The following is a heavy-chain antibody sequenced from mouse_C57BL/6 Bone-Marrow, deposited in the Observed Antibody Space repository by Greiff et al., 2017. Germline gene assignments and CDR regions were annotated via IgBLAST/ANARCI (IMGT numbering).Heavy chain of an antibody. Sequence: VQLQQPGAELVKPGASVKMSCKASGYTFTGYYINWVKQSPEQGLEWIGDINPGSGSTTYNEKFKSKATLTVDTSSSTAYMQLSSLTSEDSAVYYCARHYGSSVYEAMDYGGRGTGATVSS. V-gene: IGHV1-55*01. CDR3: ARHYGSSVYEAMDY. J-gene: IGHJ4*01. D-gene: IGHD1-1*01. CDR2: INPGSGST. CDR1: GYTFTGYY.